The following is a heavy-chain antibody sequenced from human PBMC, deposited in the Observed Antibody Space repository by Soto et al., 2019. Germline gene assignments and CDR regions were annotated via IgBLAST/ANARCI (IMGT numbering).Heavy chain of an antibody. CDR3: ARVHCSAATCLDGLDF. J-gene: IGHJ6*02. D-gene: IGHD2-15*01. CDR2: IYYRSKWFH. CDR1: GDSVSSNGAC. V-gene: IGHV6-1*01. Sequence: SQTLSLTCVISGDSVSSNGACWNWIRQSPSRGLQWLGRIYYRSKWFHDYAASVESRMAINPDTSRHQFSLQLNYVTPEDTAVYYCARVHCSAATCLDGLDFWGQGTTVTVSS.